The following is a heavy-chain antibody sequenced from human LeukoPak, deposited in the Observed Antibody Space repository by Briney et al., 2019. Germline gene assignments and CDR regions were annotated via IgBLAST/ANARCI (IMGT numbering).Heavy chain of an antibody. Sequence: SETPSLTCTVSGYSISSGYYWGWIRQPPGKGLEWIGSIYHSGSTYYNPSLKSRVTISVDTSKNQFSLKVSSVTAADMAVYYCASLDTYTTSSGDFDYWGQGTLVTVSS. CDR3: ASLDTYTTSSGDFDY. J-gene: IGHJ4*01. V-gene: IGHV4-38-2*02. CDR1: GYSISSGYY. CDR2: IYHSGST. D-gene: IGHD6-6*01.